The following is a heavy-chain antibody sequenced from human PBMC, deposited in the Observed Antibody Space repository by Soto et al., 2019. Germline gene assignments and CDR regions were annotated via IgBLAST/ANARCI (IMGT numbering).Heavy chain of an antibody. CDR3: ARNRYGGYDFDF. J-gene: IGHJ4*02. D-gene: IGHD5-12*01. Sequence: QVQLQESGPGLVKPSGTLSLTCAVSSGSITSSNWWSWVRQPPGKGLEWIGEVSHSGSTNYIPSLKSRVTISVDNSRNQFSLRLNSVTAAETAVYYCARNRYGGYDFDFWGQGTLVTVSS. CDR2: VSHSGST. CDR1: SGSITSSNW. V-gene: IGHV4-4*02.